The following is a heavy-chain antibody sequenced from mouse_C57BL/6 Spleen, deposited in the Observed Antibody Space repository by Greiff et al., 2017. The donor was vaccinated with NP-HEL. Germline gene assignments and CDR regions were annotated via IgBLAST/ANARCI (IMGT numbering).Heavy chain of an antibody. CDR2: IWGDGST. V-gene: IGHV2-3*01. CDR1: GFSLTSYG. CDR3: AKGGVMITTGGGYAMDY. J-gene: IGHJ4*01. D-gene: IGHD2-4*01. Sequence: VQRVESGPGLVAPSQSLSITCTVSGFSLTSYGVSWVRQPPGKGLEWLGVIWGDGSTNYHSALISRLSISKDNSKSQVFLKLNSLQTDDTATYYCAKGGVMITTGGGYAMDYWGQGTSVTVSS.